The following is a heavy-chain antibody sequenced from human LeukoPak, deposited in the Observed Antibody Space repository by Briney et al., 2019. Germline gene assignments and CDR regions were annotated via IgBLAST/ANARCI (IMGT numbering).Heavy chain of an antibody. CDR3: AGGGDTAMPFDY. J-gene: IGHJ4*02. V-gene: IGHV1-69*13. D-gene: IGHD5-18*01. CDR1: GGTFSSYA. CDR2: IIPIFGTA. Sequence: GASVKVSCKASGGTFSSYAISWVRQAPGQGLEWMGGIIPIFGTANYAQKFQGRVTITADESTSTAYMELSSLRSEDTAVYYCAGGGDTAMPFDYWGQGTLVTVSS.